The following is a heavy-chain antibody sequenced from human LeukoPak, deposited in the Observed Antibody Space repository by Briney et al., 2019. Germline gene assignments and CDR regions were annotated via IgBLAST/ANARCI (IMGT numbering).Heavy chain of an antibody. D-gene: IGHD4-17*01. V-gene: IGHV1-18*04. CDR3: ARDFRGTVTRRNWFDP. J-gene: IGHJ5*02. CDR2: ISAYNGNT. CDR1: GYTFTGYY. Sequence: GASVKVSCKASGYTFTGYYMHWVRQAPGQGLEWMGWISAYNGNTNYAQKLQGRVTMTTDTSTSTAYMELRSLRSDDTAVYYCARDFRGTVTRRNWFDPWGXGTLVTVSS.